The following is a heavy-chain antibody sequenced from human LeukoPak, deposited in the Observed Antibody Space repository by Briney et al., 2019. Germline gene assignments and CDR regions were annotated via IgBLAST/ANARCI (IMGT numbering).Heavy chain of an antibody. D-gene: IGHD3-22*01. Sequence: SGYLSCKASAYTVTIYDMHWVRHLPRHLLEWMGIIIPSGGRTNYAQKFQGRVTMTRDMSTSTVYMELSSLRSEDTAVYFCARDSSGEYYYYYMHVWGKGTTVTISS. CDR1: AYTVTIYD. J-gene: IGHJ6*03. V-gene: IGHV1-46*01. CDR3: ARDSSGEYYYYYMHV. CDR2: IIPSGGRT.